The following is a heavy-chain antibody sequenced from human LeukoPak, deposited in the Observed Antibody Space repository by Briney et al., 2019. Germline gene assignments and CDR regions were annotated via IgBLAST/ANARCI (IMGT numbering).Heavy chain of an antibody. J-gene: IGHJ5*02. CDR3: AKASPHHYGSGSYYLNPFDP. CDR2: ITSGSSHI. CDR1: GFTFSSYN. V-gene: IGHV3-21*04. Sequence: PGGSLRLSCAASGFTFSSYNMNWVRQTPGQGLEWVSSITSGSSHIYYADSVKGRFTISRDNSQNILYLQMNSLRAEDTALYYCAKASPHHYGSGSYYLNPFDPWGQGTLVTVSS. D-gene: IGHD3-10*01.